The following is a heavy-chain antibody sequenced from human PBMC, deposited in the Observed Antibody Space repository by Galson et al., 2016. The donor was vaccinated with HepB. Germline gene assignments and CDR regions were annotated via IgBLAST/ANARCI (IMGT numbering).Heavy chain of an antibody. CDR2: ISGIGDNT. CDR3: AKDHSFGYFNYYYYMDV. D-gene: IGHD3-22*01. V-gene: IGHV3-23*01. CDR1: GFTFSIYA. Sequence: SLRLPCAASGFTFSIYAMSWVRQAPGKGLEWVAGISGIGDNTYYADSVKGRFTISRDNSKNTLYLQMNSLRAEDTAVYYCAKDHSFGYFNYYYYMDVWGKGTTVTVS. J-gene: IGHJ6*03.